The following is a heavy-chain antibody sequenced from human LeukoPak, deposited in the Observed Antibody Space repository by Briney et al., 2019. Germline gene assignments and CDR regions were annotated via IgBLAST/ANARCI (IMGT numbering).Heavy chain of an antibody. Sequence: PGGSLRLSCSASGFTFSNYAMAWVRQAPGKGLEWVSYISSSSSTIYYADSVKGRFTISRDNAKNSLYLQMNSLRAEDTAVYYCARSFGYDYGDYWGQGTLVTVSS. J-gene: IGHJ4*02. CDR3: ARSFGYDYGDY. CDR1: GFTFSNYA. D-gene: IGHD5-12*01. V-gene: IGHV3-48*04. CDR2: ISSSSSTI.